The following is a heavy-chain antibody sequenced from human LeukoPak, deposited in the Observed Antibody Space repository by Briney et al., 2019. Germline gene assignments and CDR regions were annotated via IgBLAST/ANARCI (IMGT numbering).Heavy chain of an antibody. CDR2: INHSGST. CDR1: GGSFSGYY. D-gene: IGHD2-15*01. J-gene: IGHJ4*02. CDR3: ARGPRSGGSCYPIPNDY. Sequence: SETLSLTCAVYGGSFSGYYWSWIRQPPGKGLEWIGEINHSGSTNYNPSLKSRVTISVDTSKNQFSLKLSSVTAADTAVYYCARGPRSGGSCYPIPNDYWGQGTLVTVSS. V-gene: IGHV4-34*01.